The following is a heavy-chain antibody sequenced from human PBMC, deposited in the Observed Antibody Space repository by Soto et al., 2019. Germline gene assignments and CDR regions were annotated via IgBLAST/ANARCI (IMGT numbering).Heavy chain of an antibody. D-gene: IGHD5-12*01. CDR3: ARQGSVRSVYDPFDP. CDR1: GYTFTGYY. CDR2: INPDSGGT. V-gene: IGHV1-2*04. J-gene: IGHJ5*02. Sequence: QVQLVQSGAEVKKAGASVKVSCTASGYTFTGYYIHWVRQAPGQGLEWMGWINPDSGGTDYAPKSQGWVTMTRDTSISTAYLQLSRLNSDDTAVYYCARQGSVRSVYDPFDPWGQGTLVTVSS.